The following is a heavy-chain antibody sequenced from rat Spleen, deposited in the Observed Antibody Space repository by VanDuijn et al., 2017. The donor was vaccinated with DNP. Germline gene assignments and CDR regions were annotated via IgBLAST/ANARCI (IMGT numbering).Heavy chain of an antibody. D-gene: IGHD1-11*01. CDR3: ARGLNYGGYNYYWYFDF. J-gene: IGHJ1*01. Sequence: EVQLQESGPGLVKPSQSLSLTCSVTGFSITSNYWGWIRKFPGNKLEWMGYINSAGSTNYNPSLKSRISITRDTSKNQFFLQLNSITTEDTATYYCARGLNYGGYNYYWYFDFWGPGTMVTVSS. V-gene: IGHV3-3*01. CDR2: INSAGST. CDR1: GFSITSNY.